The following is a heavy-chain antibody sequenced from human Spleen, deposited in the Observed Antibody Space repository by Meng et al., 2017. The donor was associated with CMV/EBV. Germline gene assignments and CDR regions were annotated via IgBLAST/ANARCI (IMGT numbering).Heavy chain of an antibody. D-gene: IGHD3-3*01. J-gene: IGHJ4*02. V-gene: IGHV3-7*01. CDR3: AREGTYDFWSGYPTSYFDD. CDR2: IKQDGSEK. CDR1: GFTFSSYW. Sequence: GGSLRLSCAASGFTFSSYWMSWVRQAPGKGLEWVANIKQDGSEKYYVDSVKGRFTLSRDNAKNSLYVQMNSLRAEDTAVYYCAREGTYDFWSGYPTSYFDDWGQGTLVTVSS.